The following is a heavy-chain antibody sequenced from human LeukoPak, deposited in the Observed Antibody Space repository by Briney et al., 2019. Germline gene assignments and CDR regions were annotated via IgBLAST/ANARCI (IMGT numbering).Heavy chain of an antibody. D-gene: IGHD3-3*01. CDR3: ARETGYDFWSGYRSYYFDY. V-gene: IGHV1-8*01. J-gene: IGHJ4*02. CDR1: GYTFTSYD. Sequence: GASVKVSCKASGYTFTSYDINWVRQATGQGLEWMGWMNPNSGNTGYAQKFQGRVTMTRNTSISTAYMELSSLRSEDTAVYYCARETGYDFWSGYRSYYFDYWGQGTLVTVSS. CDR2: MNPNSGNT.